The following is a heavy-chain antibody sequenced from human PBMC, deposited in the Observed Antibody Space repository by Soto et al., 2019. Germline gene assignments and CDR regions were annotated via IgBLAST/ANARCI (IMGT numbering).Heavy chain of an antibody. D-gene: IGHD3-9*01. Sequence: ASVKVSCKASGYSFTSYGINWVRQAPGQGLEWMGWISAYNGNTNYAQNLQGRVTMTTDTSTSTAYMELRSLRSDDTAVYYCARVDYDILTGYYATYFDYWGQGTLVTVSS. CDR1: GYSFTSYG. CDR3: ARVDYDILTGYYATYFDY. CDR2: ISAYNGNT. J-gene: IGHJ4*02. V-gene: IGHV1-18*04.